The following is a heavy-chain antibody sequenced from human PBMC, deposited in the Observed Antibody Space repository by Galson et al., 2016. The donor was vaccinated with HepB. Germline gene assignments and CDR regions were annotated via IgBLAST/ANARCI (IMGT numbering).Heavy chain of an antibody. CDR1: GFTFNTYG. V-gene: IGHV3-33*01. D-gene: IGHD4-17*01. Sequence: SLRLSCAASGFTFNTYGMHWVRQAPDKGLEWVAIIWFDGSNKYYADSVKGRFSVSRDNSKNTLHLQMNSLRAEDTAVYYCARGNYGDYSFDYWGQGTLVTVSS. CDR3: ARGNYGDYSFDY. CDR2: IWFDGSNK. J-gene: IGHJ4*02.